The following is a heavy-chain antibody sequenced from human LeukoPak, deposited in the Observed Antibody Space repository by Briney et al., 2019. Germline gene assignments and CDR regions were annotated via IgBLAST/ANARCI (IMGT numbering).Heavy chain of an antibody. V-gene: IGHV4-34*01. J-gene: IGHJ4*02. CDR2: INHSGST. CDR3: ARGGISNYVDY. D-gene: IGHD1-14*01. Sequence: SETLSLTCTVSGGSISSYYWSWIRQPPGKGLEWIGEINHSGSTNYNPSLKSRVTISVDTSKNQFSLKLSSVTAADTAVYYCARGGISNYVDYWGQGTLVTVSS. CDR1: GGSISSYY.